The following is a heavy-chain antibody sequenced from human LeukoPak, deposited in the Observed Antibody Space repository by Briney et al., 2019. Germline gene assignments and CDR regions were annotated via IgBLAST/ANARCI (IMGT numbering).Heavy chain of an antibody. CDR2: ISSSSSYI. Sequence: GGSLRLSCAASGFTFSSYSMNWVRQAPGKWLEWVSSISSSSSYIYYADSVKGRFTISRDNAKNSPYLQMNSLRAEDTAVYYCASYSSQAVAGTFFDYWGQGTLVTVSS. V-gene: IGHV3-21*01. CDR1: GFTFSSYS. J-gene: IGHJ4*02. CDR3: ASYSSQAVAGTFFDY. D-gene: IGHD6-19*01.